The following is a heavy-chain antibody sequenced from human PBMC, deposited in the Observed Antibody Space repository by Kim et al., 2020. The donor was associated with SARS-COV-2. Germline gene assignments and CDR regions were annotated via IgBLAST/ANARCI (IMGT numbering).Heavy chain of an antibody. Sequence: GGSLRLSCTASGFIFGDYAMSWFRQAPGKGLEWVGFIRSKAYGGTTEYAASVKGRFTISIDDSTSIAYLQMNSLKTKNTAVYYCTSNPGIAVAGYRLDYWGQGTLVTFSA. V-gene: IGHV3-49*03. D-gene: IGHD6-19*01. CDR2: IRSKAYGGTT. J-gene: IGHJ4*02. CDR3: TSNPGIAVAGYRLDY. CDR1: GFIFGDYA.